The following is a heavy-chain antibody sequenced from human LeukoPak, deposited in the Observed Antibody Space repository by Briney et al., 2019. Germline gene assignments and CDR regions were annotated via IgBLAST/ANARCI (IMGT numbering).Heavy chain of an antibody. D-gene: IGHD6-13*01. J-gene: IGHJ4*02. Sequence: ASVKVSCKASGYTFTSYDINWARQATGQGLEWMGWMNPNSGNTGYAQKFQGRVTITRNTSISTAYMELSSLRSEDTAVYYCARGNSSSWQLDYWGQGTLVTVSS. CDR1: GYTFTSYD. V-gene: IGHV1-8*03. CDR2: MNPNSGNT. CDR3: ARGNSSSWQLDY.